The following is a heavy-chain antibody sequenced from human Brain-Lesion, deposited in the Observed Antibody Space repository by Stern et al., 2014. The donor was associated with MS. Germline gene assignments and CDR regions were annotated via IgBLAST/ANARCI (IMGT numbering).Heavy chain of an antibody. CDR1: GGSISSSTYY. CDR3: ARHDSVPRPSQLYSARDRGPGYFDY. CDR2: IYYSGFT. D-gene: IGHD1-26*01. V-gene: IGHV4-39*01. J-gene: IGHJ4*02. Sequence: QLQESGPRLVKPSETLSLTCTVSGGSISSSTYYWAWIRQPPGKGLEWIGNIYYSGFTYYNPSLKSRVTISVDMFKKQVSLKLSSVPAADTAIYYCARHDSVPRPSQLYSARDRGPGYFDYWGQGTLVTVSS.